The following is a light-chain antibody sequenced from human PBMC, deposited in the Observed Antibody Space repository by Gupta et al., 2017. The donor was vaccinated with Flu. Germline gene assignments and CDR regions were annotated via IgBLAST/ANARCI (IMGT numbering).Light chain of an antibody. Sequence: DLVMTQSPDSLAVSLGGTATINCKSSQSVLYSSNNKNYLAWYQQKPGQPPKLLIYWASTRESGVPDRFSGSGSGTDFTLTISSLQAEDVAVYYCQQYYSTRSFGQGTKLEIK. CDR1: QSVLYSSNNKNY. CDR2: WAS. CDR3: QQYYSTRS. J-gene: IGKJ2*04. V-gene: IGKV4-1*01.